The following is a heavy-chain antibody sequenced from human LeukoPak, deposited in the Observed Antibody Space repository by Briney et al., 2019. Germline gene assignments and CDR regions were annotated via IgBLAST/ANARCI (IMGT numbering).Heavy chain of an antibody. V-gene: IGHV3-23*01. CDR2: ISSGAGTT. Sequence: GGSLRLSCAASGFTFSSCAMSWVRQVPGKRLEWVSAISSGAGTTGYADSVKGRFTISRVNSKSTIYLQMNSLRAEDTAIYYCAKDLEQSYSGWPTSYGAWGQGTLVTVSS. CDR1: GFTFSSCA. CDR3: AKDLEQSYSGWPTSYGA. J-gene: IGHJ5*02. D-gene: IGHD6-19*01.